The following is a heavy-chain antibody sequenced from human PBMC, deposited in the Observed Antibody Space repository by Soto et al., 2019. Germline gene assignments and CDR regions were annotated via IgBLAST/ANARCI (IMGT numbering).Heavy chain of an antibody. V-gene: IGHV1-8*01. CDR1: GYTLTSYD. Sequence: QVPLVQSGAEVKKPGASVKVSCKASGYTLTSYDINWVRQATGQGLEWMGCMNPNSGNTGYAQKLQGRVTMTRNTYISTAYMELSSLRSEVTVVYYFSRGMDIVVVQADMYYYYYMDVWGKGPTVTVS. D-gene: IGHD2-2*03. CDR2: MNPNSGNT. CDR3: SRGMDIVVVQADMYYYYYMDV. J-gene: IGHJ6*03.